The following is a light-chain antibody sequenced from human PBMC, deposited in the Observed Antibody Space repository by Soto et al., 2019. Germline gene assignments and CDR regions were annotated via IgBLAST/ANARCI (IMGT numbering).Light chain of an antibody. V-gene: IGLV1-51*01. Sequence: QSVLTQPPSVSGAPGQKVTISCSGTSSNVANNYVSWYQLLPGTAPKLLIYGNVKRPSGIPDRFSGSKSGTSATLGIAGLQPGDEADYYCATWDSSLIAVVFGGGTKVTVL. CDR2: GNV. J-gene: IGLJ2*01. CDR1: SSNVANNY. CDR3: ATWDSSLIAVV.